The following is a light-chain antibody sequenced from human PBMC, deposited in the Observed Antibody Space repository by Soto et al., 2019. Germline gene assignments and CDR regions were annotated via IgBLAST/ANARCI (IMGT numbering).Light chain of an antibody. CDR3: AAWDDSLNGPL. Sequence: QSVLTQPPSASGTPGQRVTISCSGSSSNIASNTVNWYQQLPGTAPKLPLYXXXXXXXGXXXRFSGSNSGTPASLAISALXXXXXXXXXCAAWDDSLNGPLFGGGTKLTVL. V-gene: IGLV1-44*01. CDR2: XXX. J-gene: IGLJ2*01. CDR1: SSNIASNT.